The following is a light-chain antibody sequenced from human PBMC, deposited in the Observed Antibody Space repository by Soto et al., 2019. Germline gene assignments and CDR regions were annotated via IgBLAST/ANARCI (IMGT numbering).Light chain of an antibody. CDR1: SSDVGGYNY. CDR3: SSYTSSSTPWV. J-gene: IGLJ3*02. Sequence: QSVLTQPASVSGSPGQSITISCTGTSSDVGGYNYVSWYQQHPGKAPKLMIYDVSNRPSGVSNRFSGSKSGNTASLTISGLQGEDEADYYCSSYTSSSTPWVFGGGTKLTVL. V-gene: IGLV2-14*01. CDR2: DVS.